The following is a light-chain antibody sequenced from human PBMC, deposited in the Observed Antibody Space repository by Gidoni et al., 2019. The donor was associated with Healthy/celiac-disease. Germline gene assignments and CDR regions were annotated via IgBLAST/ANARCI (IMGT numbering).Light chain of an antibody. V-gene: IGKV1-5*03. Sequence: DIQMTQSPSTLSASVGDRVTITCRASQSISSWLAWYQQKPGKAPKLLIYKASSLESGVPSRFSGGGSGTEFTLTISSLQPDDFATYYCQQYNSRGTFGQGTKVEIK. CDR1: QSISSW. CDR2: KAS. J-gene: IGKJ1*01. CDR3: QQYNSRGT.